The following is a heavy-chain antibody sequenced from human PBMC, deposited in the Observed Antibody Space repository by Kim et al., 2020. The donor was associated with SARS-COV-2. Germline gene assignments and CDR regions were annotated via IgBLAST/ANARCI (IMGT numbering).Heavy chain of an antibody. Sequence: SETLSLTCTVSGASISTYYWSWIRQPPGKGLEWIGYIYYSGSTNYNPSLKSRVTISVDTSKNQFSLKLTSVTAADTALYYCARVDSSASYRWFDPWGQGTLVTVSS. J-gene: IGHJ5*02. V-gene: IGHV4-59*13. CDR3: ARVDSSASYRWFDP. CDR1: GASISTYY. D-gene: IGHD3-22*01. CDR2: IYYSGST.